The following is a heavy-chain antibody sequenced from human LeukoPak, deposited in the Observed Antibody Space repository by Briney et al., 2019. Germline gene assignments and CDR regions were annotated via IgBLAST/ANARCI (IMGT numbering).Heavy chain of an antibody. CDR3: ARSTTVTTDFDY. J-gene: IGHJ4*02. CDR1: GGSISSSSYY. D-gene: IGHD4-17*01. CDR2: IYYSGYT. Sequence: SETLSLTCTVSGGSISSSSYYWGWIRQHPGKGLEWIGYIYYSGYTYYNSSLKSRVTISLDTSKNQFSLNLSSVTAADTAVYFCARSTTVTTDFDYWGQGALVTVSS. V-gene: IGHV4-31*03.